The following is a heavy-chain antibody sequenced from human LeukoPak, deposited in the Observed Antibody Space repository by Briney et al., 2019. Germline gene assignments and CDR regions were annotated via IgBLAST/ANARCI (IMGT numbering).Heavy chain of an antibody. CDR1: GGTFISYA. D-gene: IGHD3-22*01. Sequence: SVKVSCKASGGTFISYAISWVRQAPGQGLEWMGGIIPIFGTANYAQKFQGRVTITADESTSTAYMELSSLRSEDTAVYYCARDSIGGIVVEDAFDIWGQGTMVTVSS. CDR3: ARDSIGGIVVEDAFDI. CDR2: IIPIFGTA. V-gene: IGHV1-69*13. J-gene: IGHJ3*02.